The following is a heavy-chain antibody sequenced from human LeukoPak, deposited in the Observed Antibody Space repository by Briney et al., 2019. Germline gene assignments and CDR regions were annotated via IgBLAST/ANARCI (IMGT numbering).Heavy chain of an antibody. Sequence: GGSLRLSCAASGFTFSGSAMHWVRQASGKGLEWVGRIRSKANSYATAYAASVKGRFTISRDNSKNTLYLQMNSLRAEDTAVYYCARVEKYYDSSGYSYYFDYWGQGTLVTVSS. V-gene: IGHV3-73*01. D-gene: IGHD3-22*01. J-gene: IGHJ4*02. CDR1: GFTFSGSA. CDR3: ARVEKYYDSSGYSYYFDY. CDR2: IRSKANSYAT.